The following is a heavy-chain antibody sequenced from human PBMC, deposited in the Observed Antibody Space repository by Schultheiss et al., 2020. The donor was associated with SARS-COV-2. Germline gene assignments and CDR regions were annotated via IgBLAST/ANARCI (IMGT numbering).Heavy chain of an antibody. CDR3: ARRLAECSSTTCQDTWFDP. Sequence: GSLRLSCTVSGGSISSNYWSWIRQPPGKGLEWIGYIYYSGSTNYNPSLKSRVTISVDTSKNQFSLKLTSVTAADTAVYYCARRLAECSSTTCQDTWFDPWGLGTLVTV. CDR1: GGSISSNY. D-gene: IGHD2-2*01. J-gene: IGHJ5*02. CDR2: IYYSGST. V-gene: IGHV4-59*08.